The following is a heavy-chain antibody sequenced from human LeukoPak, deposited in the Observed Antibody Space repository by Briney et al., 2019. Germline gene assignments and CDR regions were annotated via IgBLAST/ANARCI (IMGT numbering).Heavy chain of an antibody. Sequence: PSETLSLTCTVSGGSISSYYWSWIRQPPGKGLEWIGYIYYSGSTYYNPSLKSRVTISVDTSKNQFSLKLSSVTAADTAVYYCARVGSGWIQDYWGQGTLVTVSS. CDR3: ARVGSGWIQDY. J-gene: IGHJ4*02. V-gene: IGHV4-30-4*01. D-gene: IGHD3-22*01. CDR1: GGSISSYY. CDR2: IYYSGST.